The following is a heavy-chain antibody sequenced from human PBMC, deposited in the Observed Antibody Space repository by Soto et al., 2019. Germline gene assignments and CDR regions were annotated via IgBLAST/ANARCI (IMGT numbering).Heavy chain of an antibody. V-gene: IGHV4-30-2*05. Sequence: LSLTFAVSGGSISSGGYSWSWIRQPPGKCLEWIGYIYYSGSTYYNPSLKSRVTISVDTSRNQFSLKLSSVTAADTAVYYCARASPVVTDVRGQGTMVTVSS. CDR3: ARASPVVTDV. D-gene: IGHD5-18*01. CDR1: GGSISSGGYS. J-gene: IGHJ6*02. CDR2: IYYSGST.